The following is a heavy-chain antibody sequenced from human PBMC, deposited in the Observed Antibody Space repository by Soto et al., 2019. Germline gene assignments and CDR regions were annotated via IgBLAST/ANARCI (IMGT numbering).Heavy chain of an antibody. V-gene: IGHV5-51*01. D-gene: IGHD3-22*01. Sequence: PGESLKISCEGSGYSFTSYWIGWVRQMPGKGLEWMGIIYPGDSDTRYSPSFQGQVTISADKSISTAYLQWSSLKASDTAMYYCASVHYYDSSGILGGYFDYWGQGTLVTVSS. CDR1: GYSFTSYW. CDR3: ASVHYYDSSGILGGYFDY. J-gene: IGHJ4*02. CDR2: IYPGDSDT.